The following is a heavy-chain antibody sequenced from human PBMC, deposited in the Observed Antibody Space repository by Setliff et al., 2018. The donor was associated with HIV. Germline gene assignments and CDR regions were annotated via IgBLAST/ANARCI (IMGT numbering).Heavy chain of an antibody. CDR2: INHSGST. J-gene: IGHJ6*03. CDR3: ARHTVLNISPSGQGYYYIDV. V-gene: IGHV4-34*01. D-gene: IGHD3-3*02. Sequence: PSETLSLTCAVYGGSFSAYYWSWIRQPPGKGLEWIGEINHSGSTNYNPSLESRVTISVDTSKNQFSLKLSSVTAADTAVYYCARHTVLNISPSGQGYYYIDVWAKGTSVTVSS. CDR1: GGSFSAYY.